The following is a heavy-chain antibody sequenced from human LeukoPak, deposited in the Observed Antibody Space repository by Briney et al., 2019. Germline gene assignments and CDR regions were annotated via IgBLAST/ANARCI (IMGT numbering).Heavy chain of an antibody. V-gene: IGHV4-31*03. CDR3: ARHTYYYGSGSPDNWFDP. Sequence: SQTLSLTCTVSGGSISSGGYYWSWIRQHPGKGLEWIGYIYYSGSTYYNPSLKSRVTISVDTSKNQFSLKLSSVTAADTAVYYCARHTYYYGSGSPDNWFDPWGQGTLVTVSS. J-gene: IGHJ5*02. CDR2: IYYSGST. D-gene: IGHD3-10*01. CDR1: GGSISSGGYY.